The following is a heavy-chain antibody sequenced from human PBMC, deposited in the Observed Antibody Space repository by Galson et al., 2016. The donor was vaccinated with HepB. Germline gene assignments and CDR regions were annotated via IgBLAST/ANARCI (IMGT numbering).Heavy chain of an antibody. CDR2: IYPGGSET. V-gene: IGHV5-51*01. D-gene: IGHD2-15*01. J-gene: IGHJ4*02. CDR1: GYSFVSYW. Sequence: QSGAEVKKPGGSLKISCQGSGYSFVSYWIGWVRQMPGKGLEWMGSIYPGGSETRYSPSFQGQVTFLVDKSTNTAYMQWSSLKASDTAMYYCARQSNLGYCSGGSCDLDSWGQGTLVTVSS. CDR3: ARQSNLGYCSGGSCDLDS.